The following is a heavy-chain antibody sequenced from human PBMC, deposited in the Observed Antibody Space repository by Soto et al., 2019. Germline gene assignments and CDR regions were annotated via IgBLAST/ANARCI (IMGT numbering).Heavy chain of an antibody. Sequence: GGSLRLSCAASGFTFSSYAMSWVRQAPGKGLEWVSAISGSGGSTYYADSVKGRFTISRDNSKNTLYLQMNSLRAEDTAVYYCAKEISSSRGYYYYGMDVWGQGTTVTVSS. V-gene: IGHV3-23*01. CDR1: GFTFSSYA. J-gene: IGHJ6*02. CDR3: AKEISSSRGYYYYGMDV. CDR2: ISGSGGST. D-gene: IGHD6-13*01.